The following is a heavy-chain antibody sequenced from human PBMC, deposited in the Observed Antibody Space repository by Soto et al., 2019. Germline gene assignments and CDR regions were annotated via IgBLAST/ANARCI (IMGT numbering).Heavy chain of an antibody. CDR2: ISGSGGST. CDR1: GFTFSSYA. CDR3: ARTSKLWREFDP. J-gene: IGHJ5*02. V-gene: IGHV3-23*01. D-gene: IGHD1-7*01. Sequence: VGSLRLSCAASGFTFSSYAMSWVRQAPGKGLEWVSAISGSGGSTYYADSVKGRFTISRDAAKNTMYLQMNNLRREDTAVYYCARTSKLWREFDPWGQGTLVTVSS.